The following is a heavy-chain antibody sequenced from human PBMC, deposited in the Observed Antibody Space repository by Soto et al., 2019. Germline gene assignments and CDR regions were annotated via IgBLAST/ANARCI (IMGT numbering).Heavy chain of an antibody. Sequence: SETLSLTCSVSGGSISSYYCSWIRQPPGKGLEWIGYIYYSGSTNYNPSLKSRVTISVDTSNNQFSLKLSSVTAADTAVYYCARRWGAAFDYWGQGTLVTVSS. J-gene: IGHJ4*02. D-gene: IGHD1-26*01. CDR3: ARRWGAAFDY. CDR1: GGSISSYY. CDR2: IYYSGST. V-gene: IGHV4-59*08.